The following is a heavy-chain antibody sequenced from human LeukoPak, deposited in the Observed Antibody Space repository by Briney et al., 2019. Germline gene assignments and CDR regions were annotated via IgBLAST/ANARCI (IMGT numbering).Heavy chain of an antibody. D-gene: IGHD1-1*01. CDR1: GGSITSSTYY. J-gene: IGHJ4*02. CDR2: IYYSGTT. V-gene: IGHV4-39*01. Sequence: SETLSLTCTVSGGSITSSTYYWAWLRQPPGKGLEWIGSIYYSGTTYYTPSLKSRVTISVDTSKNQFSLKLTSVTAADTAGCYCARLRPTGSSLRGYFDYWGQGTLVTVSS. CDR3: ARLRPTGSSLRGYFDY.